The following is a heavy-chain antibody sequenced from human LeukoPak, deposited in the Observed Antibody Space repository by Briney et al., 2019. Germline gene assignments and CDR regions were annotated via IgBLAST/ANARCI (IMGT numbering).Heavy chain of an antibody. V-gene: IGHV1-18*01. CDR2: ISAYNGNT. Sequence: ASVKVSCKASGYTFTSYGISWVRQAPGQGLEWMGWISAYNGNTNYAQKLQGRVTMTTDTTTSTAYMELRSLRSDDADVYYCATPARNYGSGSLNYYYGMDVWGQGTTVTVSS. J-gene: IGHJ6*02. CDR1: GYTFTSYG. D-gene: IGHD3-10*01. CDR3: ATPARNYGSGSLNYYYGMDV.